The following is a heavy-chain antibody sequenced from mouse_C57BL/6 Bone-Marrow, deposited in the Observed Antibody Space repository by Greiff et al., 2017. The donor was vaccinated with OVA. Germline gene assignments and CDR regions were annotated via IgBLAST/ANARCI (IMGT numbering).Heavy chain of an antibody. J-gene: IGHJ3*01. Sequence: VQLQQPGAELVRPGTSVKLSCKASGYTFTSYWMHWVKQRPGQGLEWIGVIDPSDSYTNYNQKFKGKATLTVDTSSSTAYMQLSSLTSEDSAVYYCARGSKELYRFAYWGQGTLVTVSA. CDR2: IDPSDSYT. V-gene: IGHV1-59*01. CDR3: ARGSKELYRFAY. CDR1: GYTFTSYW. D-gene: IGHD1-3*01.